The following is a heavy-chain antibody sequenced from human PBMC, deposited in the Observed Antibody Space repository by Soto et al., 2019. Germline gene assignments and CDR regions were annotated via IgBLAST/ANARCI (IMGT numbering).Heavy chain of an antibody. J-gene: IGHJ4*02. D-gene: IGHD6-19*01. V-gene: IGHV2-5*02. CDR2: IYWDDDK. Sequence: QITLKESGPTLVKPTQTLTLTCTFSGFSLSSTRVAVGWIRQPPGKALEWLALIYWDDDKRYSPFLKSRLTSTXHTXXNQVVLTMTNMDPVDTATYYCAHSVVAGLGYYFDYWGQGTLVTVSS. CDR3: AHSVVAGLGYYFDY. CDR1: GFSLSSTRVA.